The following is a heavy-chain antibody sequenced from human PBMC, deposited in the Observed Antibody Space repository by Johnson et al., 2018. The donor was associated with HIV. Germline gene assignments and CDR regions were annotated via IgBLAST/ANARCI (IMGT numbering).Heavy chain of an antibody. Sequence: VQLVESGGGLVQPGGSLRLSCAASGFTFSSYDMHWVRQATGKGLEWVSAIGTAGDTYYPGSVKGRFTISRENAKNSLYLQMNSLRAGETAVYYCARVTNSDAFDIWGQGTMVTVSS. D-gene: IGHD2-8*01. CDR1: GFTFSSYD. V-gene: IGHV3-13*01. CDR3: ARVTNSDAFDI. J-gene: IGHJ3*02. CDR2: IGTAGDT.